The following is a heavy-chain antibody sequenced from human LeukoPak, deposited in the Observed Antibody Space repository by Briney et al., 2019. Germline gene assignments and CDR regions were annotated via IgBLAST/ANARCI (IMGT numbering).Heavy chain of an antibody. CDR2: MYYSGST. D-gene: IGHD3-22*01. CDR3: ARGGSAYSLDY. Sequence: SETLSLTCTGSGGSISNNYWSWIRQPPGKGLEWIGYMYYSGSTNYNPSLKSRVLISVDTSRNQFPLKLTSVTAADTAVYYCARGGSAYSLDYWGQGTLVTVSS. V-gene: IGHV4-59*08. J-gene: IGHJ4*02. CDR1: GGSISNNY.